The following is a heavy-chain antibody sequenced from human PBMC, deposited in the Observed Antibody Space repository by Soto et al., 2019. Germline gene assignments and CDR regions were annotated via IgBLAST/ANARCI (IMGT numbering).Heavy chain of an antibody. J-gene: IGHJ2*01. Sequence: QVQLVQSGAEVKKPGSSVKVSCKASGGTFSSYAISWVRQAPGQGLEWMGGINPIFGTANYAQKFQGRVTNAADESTRAASRDVSSLTVEDTVSFDFARPKDGDYGDYVYRGRGTLVAV. CDR2: INPIFGTA. V-gene: IGHV1-69*12. CDR1: GGTFSSYA. CDR3: ARPKDGDYGDYVY. D-gene: IGHD4-17*01.